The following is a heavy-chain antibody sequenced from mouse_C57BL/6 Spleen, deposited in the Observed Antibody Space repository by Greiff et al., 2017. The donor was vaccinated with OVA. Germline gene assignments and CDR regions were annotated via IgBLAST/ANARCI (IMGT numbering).Heavy chain of an antibody. CDR3: ARPAVVAHWYFDV. V-gene: IGHV5-17*01. J-gene: IGHJ1*03. CDR2: ISSGSSTI. D-gene: IGHD1-1*01. CDR1: GFTFSDYG. Sequence: EVQGVESGGGLVKPGGSLKLSCAASGFTFSDYGMHWVRQAPEKGLEWVAYISSGSSTIYYADTVKGRFTISRDNAKNTLFLQMTSLRSEDTAMYYCARPAVVAHWYFDVWGTGTTVTVSS.